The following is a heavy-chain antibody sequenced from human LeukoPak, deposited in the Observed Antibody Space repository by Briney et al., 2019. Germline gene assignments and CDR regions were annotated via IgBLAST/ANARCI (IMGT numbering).Heavy chain of an antibody. Sequence: SETLSLTCAVYGGSFSGYYWSWIRQPPGKGLEWIGEINHSGSTNYNPSLKSRVTISVDTSKNQFSLKLSSVPAADTAVYYCARGDTHSYGFDPWGRETLVTVSP. CDR2: INHSGST. V-gene: IGHV4-34*01. D-gene: IGHD3-16*01. CDR3: ARGDTHSYGFDP. CDR1: GGSFSGYY. J-gene: IGHJ5*02.